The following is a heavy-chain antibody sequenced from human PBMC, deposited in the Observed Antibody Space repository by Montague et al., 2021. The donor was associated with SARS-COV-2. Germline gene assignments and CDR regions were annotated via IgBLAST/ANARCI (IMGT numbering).Heavy chain of an antibody. Sequence: TLSLTCTVSGGSISSGSYYWSWIRQPAGKGLEWIGRLYTSGSTNYNPSLQVRVTISVDTSKNQFSLRLSSVTAADTAVYYCASVGVGTTVRGVIPAYYYYGMDVWGQGTTVTVSS. CDR1: GGSISSGSYY. J-gene: IGHJ6*02. D-gene: IGHD3-10*01. CDR2: LYTSGST. CDR3: ASVGVGTTVRGVIPAYYYYGMDV. V-gene: IGHV4-61*02.